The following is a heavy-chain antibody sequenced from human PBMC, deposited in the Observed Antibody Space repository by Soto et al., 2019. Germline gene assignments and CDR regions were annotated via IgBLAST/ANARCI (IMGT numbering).Heavy chain of an antibody. Sequence: SVKVSCKASGGTFSSYAISCVRQAPGQGLEWMGGIIPIFGTANYAQKFQGRVTITADESTSTAYMELSSLRSEDTAVYYCARTSAAGKYYYGMDVWGQGTTVTVSS. V-gene: IGHV1-69*13. CDR1: GGTFSSYA. CDR2: IIPIFGTA. CDR3: ARTSAAGKYYYGMDV. D-gene: IGHD6-13*01. J-gene: IGHJ6*02.